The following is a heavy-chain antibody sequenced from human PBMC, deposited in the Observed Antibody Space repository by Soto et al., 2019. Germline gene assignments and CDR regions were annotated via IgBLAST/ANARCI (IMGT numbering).Heavy chain of an antibody. D-gene: IGHD2-8*01. V-gene: IGHV3-30-3*01. CDR2: ISYDGSNK. CDR1: GFTFSSYA. CDR3: ARGSSLMVYAYYYGMDV. Sequence: GGSLRLSCAASGFTFSSYAMHWVRQAPGKGLEWVAVISYDGSNKYYADSVKGRFTISRDNSKNTLYLQMNSLRAEDTAVYYCARGSSLMVYAYYYGMDVWGQGTTVTAP. J-gene: IGHJ6*02.